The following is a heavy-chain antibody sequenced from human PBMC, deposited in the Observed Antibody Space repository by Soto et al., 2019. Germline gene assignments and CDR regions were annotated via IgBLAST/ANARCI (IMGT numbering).Heavy chain of an antibody. CDR3: APLSVSLSGPYGIHV. Sequence: LSLTCSVSGYSVTSSDYYWAWIRQPPGKGLEWIGSMLYSGLTYYNPSLKSRVTLSVDTSKNQFSVRLNSVTAADTAVYYCAPLSVSLSGPYGIHVWGQGTTVTVSS. CDR1: GYSVTSSDYY. J-gene: IGHJ6*02. D-gene: IGHD2-15*01. CDR2: MLYSGLT. V-gene: IGHV4-39*01.